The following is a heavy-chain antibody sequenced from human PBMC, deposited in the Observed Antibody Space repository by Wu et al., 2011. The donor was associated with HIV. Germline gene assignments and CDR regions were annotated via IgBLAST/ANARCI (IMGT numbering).Heavy chain of an antibody. CDR1: GGTSGDSSSRFA. Sequence: QVHLMQSGAEVKKPGSSVKISCETSGGTSGDSSSRFAFSWVRQAPGQGLEWLGGIIPMFHSSKHADKFEDRITIYTDAVTRTVNMELSSLTSDDTAVYYCARGYCSGDDCYLPFDCFCIIWGRRDNGHRLF. CDR3: ARGYCSGDDCYLPFDCFCII. V-gene: IGHV1-69*05. CDR2: IIPMFHSS. J-gene: IGHJ3*02. D-gene: IGHD2-15*01.